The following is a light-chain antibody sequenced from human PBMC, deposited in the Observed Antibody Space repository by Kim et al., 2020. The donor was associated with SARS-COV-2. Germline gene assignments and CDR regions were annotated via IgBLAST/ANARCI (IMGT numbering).Light chain of an antibody. J-gene: IGLJ3*02. CDR2: SKN. CDR3: LLYYGGVWV. CDR1: TGAVASGYF. V-gene: IGLV7-43*01. Sequence: PGGTVTLTCASGTGAVASGYFPNWLQQKHGQAPRTLSYSKNNRPSWTPARFSGSLLGGKAALTLSGVQPEDEADYYCLLYYGGVWVFGGGTKLTVL.